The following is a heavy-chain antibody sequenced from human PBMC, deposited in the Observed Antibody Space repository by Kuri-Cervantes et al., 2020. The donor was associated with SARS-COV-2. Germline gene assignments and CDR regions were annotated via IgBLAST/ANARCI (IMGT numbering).Heavy chain of an antibody. Sequence: ASVKVSCKASGYTFTGYYMHWVRQAPGQGLEWMGWINPNSGGTNYAQKLQGRVTMTTDTSTSTAHMELRSLRSDDTAVYYCAKWYHDYMWETWRYNYFGPWGPGTLVTVSS. V-gene: IGHV1-2*02. J-gene: IGHJ5*02. CDR2: INPNSGGT. CDR1: GYTFTGYY. CDR3: AKWYHDYMWETWRYNYFGP. D-gene: IGHD3-16*01.